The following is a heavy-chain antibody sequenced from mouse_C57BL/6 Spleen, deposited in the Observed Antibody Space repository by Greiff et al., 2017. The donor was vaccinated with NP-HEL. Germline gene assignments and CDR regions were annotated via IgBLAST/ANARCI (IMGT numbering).Heavy chain of an antibody. CDR1: GYTFTSYW. D-gene: IGHD1-1*01. J-gene: IGHJ1*03. Sequence: QVQLQQPGAELVRPGTSVKLSCKASGYTFTSYWMHWVKQRPGQGLEWIGVIDPSDSYTNYNQKFKGKATLTVDTSSSTAYMQLSSLTSEDSAVYYCARMDYYGRAGYFEVWGTGTTVTVSS. CDR2: IDPSDSYT. V-gene: IGHV1-59*01. CDR3: ARMDYYGRAGYFEV.